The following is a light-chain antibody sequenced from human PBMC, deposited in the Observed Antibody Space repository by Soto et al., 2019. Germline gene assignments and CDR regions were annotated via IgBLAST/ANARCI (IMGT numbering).Light chain of an antibody. CDR2: GAS. Sequence: EVVLTQSPGTLSLSPGERATLSCRASQSVSSQFLTWYQQKPGQAPRLLVYGASYRAAGIPDRFTGSGSGTDFTLTINRLEPEDFAVYYCQQFDSSPWTFGQGTKVEIK. CDR1: QSVSSQF. J-gene: IGKJ1*01. CDR3: QQFDSSPWT. V-gene: IGKV3-20*01.